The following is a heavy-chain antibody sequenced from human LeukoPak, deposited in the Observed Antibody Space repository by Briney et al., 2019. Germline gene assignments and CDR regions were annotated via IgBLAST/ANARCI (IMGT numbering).Heavy chain of an antibody. J-gene: IGHJ4*02. D-gene: IGHD3-3*01. V-gene: IGHV3-23*01. CDR3: AKSVLRLLEWHTFDY. CDR1: GFTFSSYA. CDR2: ISGSGGST. Sequence: PGGSLRLSCAASGFTFSSYAMSWVRQAPGKGLEWVSAISGSGGSTYYADSVKGRFTISRDNSKNTLYLQMNSLRAEDTAVYYCAKSVLRLLEWHTFDYWGQGTLVTVSS.